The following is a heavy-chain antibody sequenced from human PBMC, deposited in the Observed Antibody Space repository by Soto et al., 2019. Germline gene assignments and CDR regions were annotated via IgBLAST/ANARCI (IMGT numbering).Heavy chain of an antibody. Sequence: QVQLVQSGAEVKKPGSSVKVSCKASGGTFSSYAISWVRQAPGQGLEWMGGIIPIFRTADYAQKFQGRVTITANESNSPAYMELSSLGSEDTAVYYCASVETQRYYYGMDVWGQGTTVTVSS. CDR2: IIPIFRTA. V-gene: IGHV1-69*12. CDR1: GGTFSSYA. CDR3: ASVETQRYYYGMDV. D-gene: IGHD2-15*01. J-gene: IGHJ6*02.